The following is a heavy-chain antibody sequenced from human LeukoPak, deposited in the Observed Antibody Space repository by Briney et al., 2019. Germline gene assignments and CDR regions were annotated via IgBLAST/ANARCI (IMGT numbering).Heavy chain of an antibody. CDR3: AHVNYDSSSFGAFDI. D-gene: IGHD3-22*01. CDR1: GGSIRSYYC. Sequence: TLSLTCTVSGGSIRSYYCSWIRQPPGKALEWLALIYWDDDKHYSPSLRSRLTITKDTSKNQVVLTMTNMDPVDTATYYCAHVNYDSSSFGAFDIWGQGTMVTVSS. CDR2: IYWDDDK. J-gene: IGHJ3*02. V-gene: IGHV2-5*08.